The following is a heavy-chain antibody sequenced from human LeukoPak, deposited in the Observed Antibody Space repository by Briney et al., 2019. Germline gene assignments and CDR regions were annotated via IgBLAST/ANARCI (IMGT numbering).Heavy chain of an antibody. CDR3: AISPLGIRDYYLEF. J-gene: IGHJ4*02. V-gene: IGHV1-2*06. Sequence: GASVKVSCKASGYTFTDYYIHWVRQAPGQGLEWMGRINPNSGGTNSARTSQGRVTMTRDTSIRTAYMELSSLRSDDTAVYYCAISPLGIRDYYLEFWGQGTLVTVSS. D-gene: IGHD7-27*01. CDR1: GYTFTDYY. CDR2: INPNSGGT.